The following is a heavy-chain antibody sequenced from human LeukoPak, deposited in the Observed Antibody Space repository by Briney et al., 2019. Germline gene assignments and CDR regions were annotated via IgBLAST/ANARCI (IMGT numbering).Heavy chain of an antibody. J-gene: IGHJ4*02. D-gene: IGHD5-12*01. CDR1: GYTFTGYF. V-gene: IGHV1-2*02. CDR2: INPKNGGT. CDR3: AGSTPVAWLLNRLDS. Sequence: ASVKVSCKASGYTFTGYFIHWVRQVPGQGLEWMGWINPKNGGTDYAQKFLGRVNMTTDTSISTAYMELSRMRSDDTALYYCAGSTPVAWLLNRLDSWGQGTLVTVSS.